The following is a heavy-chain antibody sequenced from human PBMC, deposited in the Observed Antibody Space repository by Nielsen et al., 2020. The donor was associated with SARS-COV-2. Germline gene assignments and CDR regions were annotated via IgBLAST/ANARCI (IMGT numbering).Heavy chain of an antibody. V-gene: IGHV3-30-3*01. J-gene: IGHJ4*02. Sequence: GESLKISCAASGFTFSSYAMHWVRQAPGKGLEWVAVISYDGSNKYYADSVKGRFTISRDNAKNSLYLQMNSLRAEDAALYYCAKAPYYYGSGSYPDYWGQGTLVTVSS. CDR1: GFTFSSYA. D-gene: IGHD3-10*01. CDR2: ISYDGSNK. CDR3: AKAPYYYGSGSYPDY.